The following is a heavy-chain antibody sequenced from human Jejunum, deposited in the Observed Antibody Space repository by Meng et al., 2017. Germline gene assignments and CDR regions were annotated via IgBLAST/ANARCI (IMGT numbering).Heavy chain of an antibody. CDR3: ARGNEYSNYGADF. Sequence: QVKLQQWGAGLLKPTETLSLTCAFYVGSISDYYWTWIRQPPGKGLEWIGEINDSGSTNYNPSLKSRVTISVDTFKSQFYLRVSSVTAADTAVYYCARGNEYSNYGADFWGQGTLVTVSS. CDR2: INDSGST. V-gene: IGHV4-34*01. CDR1: VGSISDYY. J-gene: IGHJ4*02. D-gene: IGHD4-11*01.